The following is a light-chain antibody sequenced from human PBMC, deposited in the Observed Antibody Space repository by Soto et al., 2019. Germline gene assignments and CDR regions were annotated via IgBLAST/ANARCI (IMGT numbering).Light chain of an antibody. Sequence: DIQMTQSPSTLSSSLGDRVTIACRASRSVDKWLSWYQQKPGKAPKLLIYEASNLQSGVPARFGGSDSGTEFTLTINSLQAAAGGTYYCQQYYRLWKFGQGTKG. CDR3: QQYYRLWK. CDR1: RSVDKW. CDR2: EAS. J-gene: IGKJ1*01. V-gene: IGKV1-5*03.